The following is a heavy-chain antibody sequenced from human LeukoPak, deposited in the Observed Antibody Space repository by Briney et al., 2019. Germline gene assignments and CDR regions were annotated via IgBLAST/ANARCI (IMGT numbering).Heavy chain of an antibody. Sequence: ASVQVSCKVSGYTLTEISMHWGRQAPGKGLEGRGGFDPEDGETIYEQKFQGRVTMTEDTSTDTAYMELSSLRSEDTAVYYCATDRGTTGTTTWFDYWGQGTLVTVSS. CDR2: FDPEDGET. V-gene: IGHV1-24*01. J-gene: IGHJ4*02. CDR1: GYTLTEIS. D-gene: IGHD1-1*01. CDR3: ATDRGTTGTTTWFDY.